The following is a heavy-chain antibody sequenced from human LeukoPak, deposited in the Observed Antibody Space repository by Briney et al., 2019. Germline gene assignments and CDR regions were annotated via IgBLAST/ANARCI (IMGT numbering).Heavy chain of an antibody. CDR3: ARPRDTAMSGDAFDI. CDR1: GGSISSGSYY. V-gene: IGHV4-61*02. CDR2: VYTSGST. D-gene: IGHD5-18*01. Sequence: SETLSLTCTVSGGSISSGSYYLRWIRQPPGKGLEWIGGVYTSGSTNYNPSLKSRVTISVDTSKNQFSLKLSSVTAADTAVYYCARPRDTAMSGDAFDIWGQGTMVTVSS. J-gene: IGHJ3*02.